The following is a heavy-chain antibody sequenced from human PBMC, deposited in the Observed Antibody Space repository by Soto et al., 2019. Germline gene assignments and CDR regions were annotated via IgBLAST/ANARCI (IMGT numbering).Heavy chain of an antibody. Sequence: EVQLVESGGGLVQPGGSLKLSCAASGFTFSGSVMHWVRQASGKGLEWVGRIRGKADSYATAYGASVKGRFTISRDDSKNTAYLQMNSLKTKDTAVYYCTRRRPPQAGELHTGVDAFDIWGQGTMVTVSS. CDR2: IRGKADSYAT. CDR3: TRRRPPQAGELHTGVDAFDI. D-gene: IGHD1-26*01. CDR1: GFTFSGSV. V-gene: IGHV3-73*02. J-gene: IGHJ3*02.